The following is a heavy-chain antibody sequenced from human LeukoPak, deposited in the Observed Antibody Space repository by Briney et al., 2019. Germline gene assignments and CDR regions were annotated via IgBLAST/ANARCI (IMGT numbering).Heavy chain of an antibody. Sequence: SETLSLTCAVYGGSFSGYYWSWIRQPPGKGLEWIGEINHSGSTNYNPSLKSRVTISVDTSKNQFSLKLSSVTAADTAVYYCASLGGRTGTTDFDYWGQGTLVTVPS. D-gene: IGHD1-1*01. CDR3: ASLGGRTGTTDFDY. J-gene: IGHJ4*02. CDR1: GGSFSGYY. V-gene: IGHV4-34*01. CDR2: INHSGST.